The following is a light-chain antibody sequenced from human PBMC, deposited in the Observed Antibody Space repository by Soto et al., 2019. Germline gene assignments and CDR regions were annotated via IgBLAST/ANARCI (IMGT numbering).Light chain of an antibody. Sequence: QSALTQPASVSGSPGQSITISCTGTSSDVGGYNYVSWYQQHPGKAPKLMIYVVSNRPSGVSNRFSGSKSGNTASLTISGLQAEDEADYYCTSYTGSSTLYVFGTGTKVTVL. J-gene: IGLJ1*01. CDR1: SSDVGGYNY. CDR2: VVS. V-gene: IGLV2-14*01. CDR3: TSYTGSSTLYV.